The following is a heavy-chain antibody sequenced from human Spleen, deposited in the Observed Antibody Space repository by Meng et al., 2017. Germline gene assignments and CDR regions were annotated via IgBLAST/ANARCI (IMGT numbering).Heavy chain of an antibody. CDR3: ARKAGNCISATCYSMDY. CDR1: GGIFTKSV. D-gene: IGHD2-2*01. Sequence: SVKVSCKASGGIFTKSVIGWVRQAPGQGLEWLGGINGSFGTKDVAQKLHDRVTITADEATTTVYMELTGLTSEDTAIYYCARKAGNCISATCYSMDYWGQGTLVTVSS. V-gene: IGHV1-69*13. J-gene: IGHJ4*02. CDR2: INGSFGTK.